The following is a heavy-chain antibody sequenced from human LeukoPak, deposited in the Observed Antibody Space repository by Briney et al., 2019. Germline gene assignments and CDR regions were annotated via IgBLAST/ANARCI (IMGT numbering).Heavy chain of an antibody. CDR2: ISGSGGRT. CDR1: GFTFSNYG. V-gene: IGHV3-23*01. Sequence: GGFLRLSCAASGFTFSNYGMIWVRQAPGKGPEWVSSISGSGGRTFYADSVKGRFTISRDNSKNTLYLQVNSLRAEDTAVYYCAKGLSIVPRYFDYWGQGIPVTVSS. CDR3: AKGLSIVPRYFDY. J-gene: IGHJ4*02. D-gene: IGHD2-2*01.